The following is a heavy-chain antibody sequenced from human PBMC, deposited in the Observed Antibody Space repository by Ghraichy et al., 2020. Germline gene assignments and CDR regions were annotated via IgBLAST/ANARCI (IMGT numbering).Heavy chain of an antibody. D-gene: IGHD4-11*01. CDR2: IWYDGSNK. J-gene: IGHJ4*02. V-gene: IGHV3-33*01. CDR1: GFTFSSYG. CDR3: ARQTVTRPFDY. Sequence: GGSLRLSCAASGFTFSSYGMHWVRQAPGKGLEWVAVIWYDGSNKYYADSVKGRFTISRDNSKNTLYLQMNSLRAEDTAVYYCARQTVTRPFDYWGQGTLVTVSS.